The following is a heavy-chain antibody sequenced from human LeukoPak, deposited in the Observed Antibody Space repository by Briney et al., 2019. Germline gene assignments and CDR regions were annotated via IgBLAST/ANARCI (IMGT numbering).Heavy chain of an antibody. D-gene: IGHD6-6*01. Sequence: HPAGSLRLSCAASGFTFSTYGMHWLRQAPGKGLEWVAFIWDDGRNEHYADSVKGRFTISRDKSKNALYLQMNSLRADDTAVYYCEGERHSSSSDDFWGQGTLVTVSS. CDR2: IWDDGRNE. CDR1: GFTFSTYG. V-gene: IGHV3-30*02. J-gene: IGHJ4*02. CDR3: EGERHSSSSDDF.